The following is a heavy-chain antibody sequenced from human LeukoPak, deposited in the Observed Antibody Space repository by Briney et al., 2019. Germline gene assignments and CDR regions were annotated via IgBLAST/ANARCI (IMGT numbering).Heavy chain of an antibody. CDR1: GLTVSSNY. V-gene: IGHV3-53*01. D-gene: IGHD3-10*01. CDR3: ARVGSYYDMDV. J-gene: IGHJ6*02. Sequence: GGSLRLSCAASGLTVSSNYMSWVRQAPGKGLEWISVIYSGGSTYYADSVKGRFTISRDNSKNTLYLQMNSLRAEDTAVYYCARVGSYYDMDVWGQGTTVTVSS. CDR2: IYSGGST.